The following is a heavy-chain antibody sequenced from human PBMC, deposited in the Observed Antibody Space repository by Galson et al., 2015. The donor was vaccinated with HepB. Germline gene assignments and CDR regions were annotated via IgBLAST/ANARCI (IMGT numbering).Heavy chain of an antibody. CDR2: ISSSSSTI. V-gene: IGHV3-48*01. CDR3: ARGWDTAAGTCYY. D-gene: IGHD6-13*01. Sequence: SLRLSCAASGLTFSSYSMNWVRQAPGKGLEWVSYISSSSSTIYYADSVKGRFTISRDNAKNSLYLQMNSLRAEDMAVYYCARGWDTAAGTCYYWGQGTLVTVSS. J-gene: IGHJ4*02. CDR1: GLTFSSYS.